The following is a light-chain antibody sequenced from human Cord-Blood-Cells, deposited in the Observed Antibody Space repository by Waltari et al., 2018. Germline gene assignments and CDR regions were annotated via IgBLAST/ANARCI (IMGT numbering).Light chain of an antibody. CDR2: EVS. J-gene: IGLJ1*01. CDR3: SSYAGSNNLV. V-gene: IGLV2-8*01. Sequence: QSALTQPPSASGSPGQSVTISCTGTSSDVGGYNYVSWYQQHPGKAPKLMIYEVSKRASGVPVRFSGSKSGNTASLTVSGLQAEDEADYYCSSYAGSNNLVFGTGTKVTVL. CDR1: SSDVGGYNY.